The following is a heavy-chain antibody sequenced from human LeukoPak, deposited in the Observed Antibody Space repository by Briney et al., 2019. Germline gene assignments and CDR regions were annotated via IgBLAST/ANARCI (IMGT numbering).Heavy chain of an antibody. J-gene: IGHJ2*01. CDR3: AKMGYSGHDLDWYFDL. D-gene: IGHD5-12*01. Sequence: PGGSLRLSCAASGFTFSSYSMNWVRQAPGKGLEWVSYISGSSPTMSSSRSTIYYADSVKGRFTISRDNAKNSLYLQMNSLRAEDTAVYYCAKMGYSGHDLDWYFDLWGRGTLVTVSS. CDR1: GFTFSSYS. CDR2: ISGSSPTMSSSRSTI. V-gene: IGHV3-48*01.